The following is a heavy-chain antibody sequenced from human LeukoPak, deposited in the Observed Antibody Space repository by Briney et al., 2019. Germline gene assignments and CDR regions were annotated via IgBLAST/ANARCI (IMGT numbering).Heavy chain of an antibody. CDR1: GFTFSSYS. D-gene: IGHD6-13*01. J-gene: IGHJ4*02. V-gene: IGHV3-21*04. CDR2: ISSSSSYI. CDR3: AKGVIAAAGTLTPFDY. Sequence: GGSLRLSCAASGFTFSSYSMNWVRQAPGKGLEWVSSISSSSSYIYYADSVKGRFTISRDNAKNSLYLQMNSLRAEDTALYYCAKGVIAAAGTLTPFDYWGQGTLVTVSS.